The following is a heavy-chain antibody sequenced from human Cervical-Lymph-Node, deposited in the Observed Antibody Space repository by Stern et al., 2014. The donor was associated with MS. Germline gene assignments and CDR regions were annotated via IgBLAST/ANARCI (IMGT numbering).Heavy chain of an antibody. CDR1: GGTFSTYS. D-gene: IGHD1-26*01. V-gene: IGHV1-69*06. J-gene: IGHJ4*02. CDR3: ARYSGTFYFDY. Sequence: QVQLVESGAEVKRPGSSVRVSCKASGGTFSTYSISWVRQAPGQGLEWKGGIILIFGTINYAQKFQGRVTISADKSTSTAFLDLSSLRSEDTAMYYCARYSGTFYFDYWGQGTLVTVSS. CDR2: IILIFGTI.